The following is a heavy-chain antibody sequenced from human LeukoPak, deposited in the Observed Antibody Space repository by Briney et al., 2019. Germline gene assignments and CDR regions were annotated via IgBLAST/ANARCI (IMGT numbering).Heavy chain of an antibody. CDR3: AKDGPRVLRYFDWLLVGYGMDV. CDR2: ISYDGSNK. Sequence: GGSLRLSCAASGFTFSSYGMHWVRQAPGKGLEWVAVISYDGSNKYYADSVKGRFTISRDNSKNTLYLQMNSLRAEDTAVYYCAKDGPRVLRYFDWLLVGYGMDVWGQGTTVTVSS. CDR1: GFTFSSYG. V-gene: IGHV3-30*18. J-gene: IGHJ6*02. D-gene: IGHD3-9*01.